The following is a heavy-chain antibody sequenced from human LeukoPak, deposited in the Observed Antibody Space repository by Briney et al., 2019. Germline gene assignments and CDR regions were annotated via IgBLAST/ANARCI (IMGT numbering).Heavy chain of an antibody. CDR3: VRNPPEVGYCNGADCHRRFDP. Sequence: ADTLSHTCGVYGAYFSGHYWGWVGQPPGKGLEWLGETTHGGSPNYNSSIKCRLPKSVVTSNKEYSLELTSATAADTAMYYCVRNPPEVGYCNGADCHRRFDPWGQGTLVTVSS. CDR2: TTHGGSP. CDR1: GAYFSGHY. D-gene: IGHD2-15*01. V-gene: IGHV4-34*01. J-gene: IGHJ5*02.